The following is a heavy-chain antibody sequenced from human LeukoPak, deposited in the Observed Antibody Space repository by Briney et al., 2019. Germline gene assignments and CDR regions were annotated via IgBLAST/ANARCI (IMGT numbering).Heavy chain of an antibody. CDR2: INPSGGST. V-gene: IGHV1-46*01. J-gene: IGHJ4*02. CDR1: GYTFTSYY. D-gene: IGHD3-9*01. CDR3: ARSNILTGYSAGSSGYDY. Sequence: ASVKVSCKASGYTFTSYYMHWVRQAPGQGLEWMGIINPSGGSTSYAQKFQGRVTMTRDTSASTVYMELSSLRSEDTAVYYCARSNILTGYSAGSSGYDYWGQGTLVTVSS.